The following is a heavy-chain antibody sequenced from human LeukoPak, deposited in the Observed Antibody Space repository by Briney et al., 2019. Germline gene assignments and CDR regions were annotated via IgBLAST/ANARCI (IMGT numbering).Heavy chain of an antibody. CDR2: MNPNSGNT. Sequence: GASVKVSCKASGYTFTSYDINWVRQATGQGLEWMGWMNPNSGNTGYAQKFQGRVTMTRNTSISTAYMELSSLRSEDTAVYYCTSDRIGARPFDYWGQGTLVTVSS. CDR3: TSDRIGARPFDY. J-gene: IGHJ4*02. V-gene: IGHV1-8*01. D-gene: IGHD2-21*01. CDR1: GYTFTSYD.